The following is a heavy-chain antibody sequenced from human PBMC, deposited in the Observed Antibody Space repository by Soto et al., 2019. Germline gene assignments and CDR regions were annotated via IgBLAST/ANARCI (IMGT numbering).Heavy chain of an antibody. Sequence: GASVKVSCKASGGTFSSYAISWVRQAPGQGLEWMGGIIPIFGTANYAQKFQGRVTITADESTSTAYMELSSLRSEDTAVYYCARDDNYYDSSGYSINWFDPWGQGTLVTVSS. D-gene: IGHD3-22*01. CDR1: GGTFSSYA. CDR2: IIPIFGTA. V-gene: IGHV1-69*13. CDR3: ARDDNYYDSSGYSINWFDP. J-gene: IGHJ5*02.